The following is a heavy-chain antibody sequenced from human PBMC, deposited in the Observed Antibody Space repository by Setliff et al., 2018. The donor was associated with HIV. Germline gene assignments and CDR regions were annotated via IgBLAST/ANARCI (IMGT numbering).Heavy chain of an antibody. CDR3: ARDSSEYFDFSSGDFHYMDV. V-gene: IGHV7-4-1*02. D-gene: IGHD3-3*01. Sequence: ASVKVSCKASGYSLSRFSINWVRQAPGQGLEWMGWINTNSWIPTYAQGFTGRFVFSLDTTVRTAYLEISDLRADDTGVYYCARDSSEYFDFSSGDFHYMDVWGKGTTVTVSS. J-gene: IGHJ6*03. CDR2: INTNSWIP. CDR1: GYSLSRFS.